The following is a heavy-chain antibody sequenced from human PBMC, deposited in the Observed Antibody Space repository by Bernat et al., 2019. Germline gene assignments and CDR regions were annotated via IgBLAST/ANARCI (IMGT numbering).Heavy chain of an antibody. CDR3: ARSITLVRGVVLWELDY. J-gene: IGHJ4*02. CDR1: GYTFTTYF. D-gene: IGHD3-10*01. Sequence: QVQLVQSGAEVKKPGASVRVSCKASGYTFTTYFMHWVRQAPGQGLEWMGRINPSDRSTSYAQKFQGRVTMTRDTSTTTVYMELSSLTSEDTAVYYCARSITLVRGVVLWELDYWGQGTLVTVSS. CDR2: INPSDRST. V-gene: IGHV1-46*03.